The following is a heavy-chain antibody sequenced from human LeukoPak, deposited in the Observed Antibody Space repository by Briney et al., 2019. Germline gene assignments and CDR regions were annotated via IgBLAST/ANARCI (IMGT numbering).Heavy chain of an antibody. CDR2: INPNSGGT. CDR3: ARAHGEADY. V-gene: IGHV1-2*02. Sequence: ASVKVSCKASGYTLTAYYMHWVRQAPGQGLEWMGWINPNSGGTHYAQKFQGRVTLTRDTSISTAYMELSSLRSEDTAVYYCARAHGEADYWGQGTLVTVSS. CDR1: GYTLTAYY. J-gene: IGHJ4*02.